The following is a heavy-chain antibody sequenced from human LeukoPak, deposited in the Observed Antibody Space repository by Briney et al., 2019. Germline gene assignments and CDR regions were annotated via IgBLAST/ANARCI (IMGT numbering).Heavy chain of an antibody. CDR1: GGTFSSYA. CDR2: IIPIFGTA. CDR3: ARDTYSNYARFDY. J-gene: IGHJ4*02. D-gene: IGHD4-11*01. Sequence: ASVKVSCKASGGTFSSYAISWVRQAPGQGLEWMGGIIPIFGTANYAQKFQGRVTITADKSTSTAYMELSSLRSGDTAVYYCARDTYSNYARFDYWGQGTLVTVSS. V-gene: IGHV1-69*06.